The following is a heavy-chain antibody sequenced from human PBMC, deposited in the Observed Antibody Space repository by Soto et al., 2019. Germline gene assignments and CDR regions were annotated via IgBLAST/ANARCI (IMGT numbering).Heavy chain of an antibody. V-gene: IGHV1-18*01. Sequence: QVQLVQSGAEVKKPGASVKVSCKASGYTFTTYGISWVRHAPGQGLEWMGWISAYNGNTNYAQKVQGSVTMTTDTSTSTAYMELRSLRSDDTAVYYCASDYSSSWYRWFNPWGQGTLVTVSS. J-gene: IGHJ5*02. D-gene: IGHD6-13*01. CDR3: ASDYSSSWYRWFNP. CDR2: ISAYNGNT. CDR1: GYTFTTYG.